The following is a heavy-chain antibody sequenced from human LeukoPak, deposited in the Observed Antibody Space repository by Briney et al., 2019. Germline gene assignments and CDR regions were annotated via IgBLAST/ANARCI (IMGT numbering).Heavy chain of an antibody. CDR3: AFHYVSGRYYFDY. Sequence: LELYCRCSWFLFTNYWIGGVRQVAGKGVEGMDIIYPGYSDTIYNPSFQGQVTISAGKSISTPYLQSSSLKASDTAMYYCAFHYVSGRYYFDYWGQGTLVTVSS. CDR1: WFLFTNYW. CDR2: IYPGYSDT. J-gene: IGHJ4*02. D-gene: IGHD3-10*01. V-gene: IGHV5-51*01.